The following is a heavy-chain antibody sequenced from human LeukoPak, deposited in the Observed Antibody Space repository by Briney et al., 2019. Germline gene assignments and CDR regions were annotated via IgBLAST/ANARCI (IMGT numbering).Heavy chain of an antibody. CDR3: ARVVEMATIAEFDY. J-gene: IGHJ4*02. D-gene: IGHD5-24*01. V-gene: IGHV4-34*01. Sequence: SETLSLTCAVYGGSFSGYYWSWIRQPPGKGLERIGEINHSGSTNYNPSLKSRVTISVDTSKNQFSLKLSSVTAADTAVYYCARVVEMATIAEFDYWGQGTLVTVSS. CDR1: GGSFSGYY. CDR2: INHSGST.